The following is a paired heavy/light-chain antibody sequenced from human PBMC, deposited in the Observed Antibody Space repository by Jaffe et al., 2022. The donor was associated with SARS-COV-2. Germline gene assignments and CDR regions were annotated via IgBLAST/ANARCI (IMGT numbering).Heavy chain of an antibody. D-gene: IGHD6-19*01. Sequence: QVQLVESGGGLVKPGGSLRLSCAASGFTFSDYYMSWIRQAPGKGLEWVSHISGSGTAIYYADSVKGRFSISRDNAKNSLYLQMNSLRAEDTAVYYCARVPPVQAYRSGWRGGIDLYYYHMDVWGKGTTVTVSS. J-gene: IGHJ6*03. CDR2: ISGSGTAI. CDR1: GFTFSDYY. CDR3: ARVPPVQAYRSGWRGGIDLYYYHMDV. V-gene: IGHV3-11*01.
Light chain of an antibody. Sequence: QSALTQPASVSGSPGQSITISCTGTSSDVGGYNYVSWYQQHPGKAPKLMIYDVSNRPSGVSNRFSGSKSGNTASLTISGLQAEDEGDYYCSSYTSSSTLGVFGGGTKLTVL. CDR3: SSYTSSSTLGV. CDR2: DVS. CDR1: SSDVGGYNY. V-gene: IGLV2-14*01. J-gene: IGLJ3*02.